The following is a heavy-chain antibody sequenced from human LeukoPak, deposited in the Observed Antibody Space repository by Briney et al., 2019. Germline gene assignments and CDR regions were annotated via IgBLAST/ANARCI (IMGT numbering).Heavy chain of an antibody. D-gene: IGHD6-6*01. CDR2: IKQDGSET. CDR1: GFTFSSYW. Sequence: GSLRLSCAASGFTFSSYWMTWVRQAPGKGLEWVANIKQDGSETVYVDSVKGRFTISRDNARNSLFLQMNSLRGEDTAVYYCARYSSSSSSYWGQGTLVTVSS. J-gene: IGHJ4*02. CDR3: ARYSSSSSSY. V-gene: IGHV3-7*01.